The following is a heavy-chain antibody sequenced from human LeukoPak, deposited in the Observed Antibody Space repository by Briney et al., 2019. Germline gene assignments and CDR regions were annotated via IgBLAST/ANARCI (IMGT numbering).Heavy chain of an antibody. CDR1: GFTFSRFA. V-gene: IGHV3-23*01. Sequence: GGSLRLSCSASGFTFSRFAMTWVRQAPGKGLEWVSVVTAEGDNTDYADSVKGRFTTSRDNATKRLFLQMGSLRAEDTALYYCAKLVGLGQTVSDYWGHGTLVLVSS. D-gene: IGHD3-16*01. CDR2: VTAEGDNT. J-gene: IGHJ4*01. CDR3: AKLVGLGQTVSDY.